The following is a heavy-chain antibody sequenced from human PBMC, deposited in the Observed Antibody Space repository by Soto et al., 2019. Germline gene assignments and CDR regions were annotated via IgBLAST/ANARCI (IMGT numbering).Heavy chain of an antibody. CDR3: APASPIAPYYYDSSGYWFDH. Sequence: QVQLVQSGAEVKKPGASVKVSCKASGYTFTSYGISWVRQAPGQGLEWMGWISAYNGNTNYAQKLQGRVTMTTDTSTSTAYMELRSLRSDDTAVYYCAPASPIAPYYYDSSGYWFDHWGQGTLVTVSS. CDR2: ISAYNGNT. V-gene: IGHV1-18*01. J-gene: IGHJ5*02. D-gene: IGHD3-22*01. CDR1: GYTFTSYG.